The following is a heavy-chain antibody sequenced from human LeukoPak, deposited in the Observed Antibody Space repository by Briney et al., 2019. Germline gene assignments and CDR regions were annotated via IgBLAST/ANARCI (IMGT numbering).Heavy chain of an antibody. Sequence: GRSLRLSCAASGFTFDDYAMHWVRQAPGKGLEWVSGISWNSGSIGYADSVRGRFTISRDNAKNSLYLQMNSLRAEDMALYYCVKDSGSYSTSFDYWGQGTLVTVSS. J-gene: IGHJ4*02. CDR3: VKDSGSYSTSFDY. D-gene: IGHD1-26*01. V-gene: IGHV3-9*03. CDR1: GFTFDDYA. CDR2: ISWNSGSI.